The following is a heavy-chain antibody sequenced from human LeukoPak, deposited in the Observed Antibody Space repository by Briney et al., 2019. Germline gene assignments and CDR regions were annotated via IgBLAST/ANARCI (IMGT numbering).Heavy chain of an antibody. J-gene: IGHJ4*02. CDR3: ARDPYYYDSSGYSDY. CDR1: GYTFTGYY. V-gene: IGHV1-2*05. CDR2: INPNSGGT. Sequence: ASVKVSCKASGYTFTGYYMHWVRQAPGQGLEWMGRINPNSGGTKYAQKFQGRVTMTRETSIGTAYMELSRLRSDDTGVYYCARDPYYYDSSGYSDYWGQGTLVTLSS. D-gene: IGHD3-22*01.